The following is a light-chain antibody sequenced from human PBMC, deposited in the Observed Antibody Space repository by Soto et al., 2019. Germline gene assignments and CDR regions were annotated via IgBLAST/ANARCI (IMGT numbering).Light chain of an antibody. CDR1: QGISTF. CDR3: QHYDGYPQI. J-gene: IGKJ5*01. Sequence: DIQMTQSPSSLSASVGDRVTITCRASQGISTFLAWFQQKPGKAPKTLIYAASSLHSGVPSRFSGSGSGTDFTLTISSLQPEEFATYYCQHYDGYPQIFGQGTRLEIK. V-gene: IGKV1-16*01. CDR2: AAS.